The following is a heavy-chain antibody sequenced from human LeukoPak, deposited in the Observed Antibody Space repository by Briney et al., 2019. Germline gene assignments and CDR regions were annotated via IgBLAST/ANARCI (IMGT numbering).Heavy chain of an antibody. V-gene: IGHV4-59*12. J-gene: IGHJ6*02. Sequence: SETLSLTCTVSGGSISSYYWSWIRQPPGKGLEWIGYIYYSGSTNYNPSLKSRVTISVDTSKNQFSLKLSSVTAADTAVYYCARVRPPYSGSYYVAYDGMDVWGQGTTVTVSS. CDR3: ARVRPPYSGSYYVAYDGMDV. CDR1: GGSISSYY. D-gene: IGHD1-26*01. CDR2: IYYSGST.